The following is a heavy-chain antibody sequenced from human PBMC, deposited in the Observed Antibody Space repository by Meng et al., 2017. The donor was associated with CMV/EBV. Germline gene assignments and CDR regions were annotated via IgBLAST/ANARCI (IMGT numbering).Heavy chain of an antibody. CDR2: ISGSGGST. Sequence: GESLKISCAASGFTFSSYAMSWVRQAPGKGLVWVSAISGSGGSTYYADSVKGRFTISRDNSKNTLYLQMNSLRAEDTAVYYCAKKRERDSAWFSYFDYWGQGTLVTVSS. CDR1: GFTFSSYA. D-gene: IGHD6-19*01. CDR3: AKKRERDSAWFSYFDY. V-gene: IGHV3-23*01. J-gene: IGHJ4*02.